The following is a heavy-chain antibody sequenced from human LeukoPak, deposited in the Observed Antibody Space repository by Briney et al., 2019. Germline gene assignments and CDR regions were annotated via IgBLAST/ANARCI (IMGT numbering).Heavy chain of an antibody. D-gene: IGHD3-9*01. CDR3: ATGDKGAILTGYNYYFYMDV. Sequence: GASVKVSCKASGYTFIAYYMHWVRQAPGQGLEWMGWINPNSGDTNYSQKFQGRVTMTEDTSTDTAYMELSSLRSEDTAVYYCATGDKGAILTGYNYYFYMDVWGKGTTVTISS. V-gene: IGHV1-2*02. J-gene: IGHJ6*03. CDR1: GYTFIAYY. CDR2: INPNSGDT.